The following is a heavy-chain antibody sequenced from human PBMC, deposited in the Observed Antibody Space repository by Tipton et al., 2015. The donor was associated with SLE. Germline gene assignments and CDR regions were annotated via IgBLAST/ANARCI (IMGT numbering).Heavy chain of an antibody. V-gene: IGHV4-30-2*06. J-gene: IGHJ6*03. CDR2: INHSGRI. CDR1: GGSMTGTRYY. D-gene: IGHD2-2*03. Sequence: TLSLTCAVSGGSMTGTRYYWGWIRQSPGKGLEWIGDINHSGRIDYNPSLMSRVTISEATSKNQFSLTLTPVTAADTGVYYCARGVAIYWITYYDYYMDVWGKGTTVTVSS. CDR3: ARGVAIYWITYYDYYMDV.